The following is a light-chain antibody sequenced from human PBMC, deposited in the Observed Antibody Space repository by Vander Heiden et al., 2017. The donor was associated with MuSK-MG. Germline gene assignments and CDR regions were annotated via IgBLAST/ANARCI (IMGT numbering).Light chain of an antibody. J-gene: IGLJ1*01. V-gene: IGLV3-21*02. CDR1: NIGSKS. CDR3: QVWDTSSDQYV. Sequence: SYVLTQPPSVSVAPGQTARITCGGNNIGSKSVHWYQQKPGQAPVLVVCDDSDRPSGIPERFSGSNSGNTATLTISRVEDGDEGDYYCQVWDTSSDQYVFGSGTRVTVL. CDR2: DDS.